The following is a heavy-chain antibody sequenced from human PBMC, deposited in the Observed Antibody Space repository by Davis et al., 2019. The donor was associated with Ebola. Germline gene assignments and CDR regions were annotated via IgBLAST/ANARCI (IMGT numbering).Heavy chain of an antibody. J-gene: IGHJ4*02. CDR3: ARDLSYYDSSGYYDY. V-gene: IGHV1-69*13. CDR2: IIPIFGTA. D-gene: IGHD3-22*01. CDR1: GGTFSSYA. Sequence: SVKVSCQASGGTFSSYAISWVRQAPGQGLEWMGGIIPIFGTANYAQKFQGRVTITADESTSTAYMELSSLRSEDTAVYYCARDLSYYDSSGYYDYWGQGTLVTVSS.